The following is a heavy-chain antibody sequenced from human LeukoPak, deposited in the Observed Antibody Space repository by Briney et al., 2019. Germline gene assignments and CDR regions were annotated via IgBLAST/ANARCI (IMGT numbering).Heavy chain of an antibody. Sequence: GGSLRLSCAASGFTFSSYAMGWVRQAPGKGLEWVANIKQDGSEKYYVDSVKGRFTISRDNAKNSLYLQMNSLRAEDTAVYYCATTSAAFDIWGQGTMVTVSS. CDR3: ATTSAAFDI. CDR2: IKQDGSEK. D-gene: IGHD1-1*01. V-gene: IGHV3-7*01. CDR1: GFTFSSYA. J-gene: IGHJ3*02.